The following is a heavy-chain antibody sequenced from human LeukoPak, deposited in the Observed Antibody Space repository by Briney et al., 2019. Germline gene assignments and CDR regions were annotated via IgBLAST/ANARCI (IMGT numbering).Heavy chain of an antibody. J-gene: IGHJ4*02. CDR3: AKVLDYDSSGYYLDY. CDR2: ISGSGGST. CDR1: GFTFSSYA. D-gene: IGHD3-22*01. V-gene: IGHV3-23*01. Sequence: PGGSQRLSCAASGFTFSSYAMSWVRQAPGKGLEWVSAISGSGGSTYYADSVKGRFTISRDNSKNTLYLQMNSLRAEDTAVYYCAKVLDYDSSGYYLDYWGQGTLVTVSS.